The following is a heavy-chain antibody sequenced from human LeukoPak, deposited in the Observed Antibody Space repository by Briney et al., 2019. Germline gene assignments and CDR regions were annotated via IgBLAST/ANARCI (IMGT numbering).Heavy chain of an antibody. CDR3: ARDRITIFGPSFDI. CDR2: LNPNTGGT. J-gene: IGHJ3*02. CDR1: GYTFSGYY. D-gene: IGHD3-3*01. V-gene: IGHV1-2*02. Sequence: ASVKVSCKASGYTFSGYYIHWVRQAPGQGLEWMGWLNPNTGGTNYVEKFQGRVTMTGDTSISTAYMELTRLRSDDTAVYYCARDRITIFGPSFDIWGQGTMVTVSS.